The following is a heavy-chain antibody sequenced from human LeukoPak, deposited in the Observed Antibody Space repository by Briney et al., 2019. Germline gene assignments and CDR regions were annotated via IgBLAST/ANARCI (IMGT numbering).Heavy chain of an antibody. J-gene: IGHJ4*02. CDR2: ISSSSSYI. V-gene: IGHV3-21*01. CDR3: ARGGQWELPYYSDY. CDR1: GFTFSSYS. Sequence: GGSLRLSCAASGFTFSSYSMNCVRQAPGKGLEWVSSISSSSSYIYYADSVKGRFTISRDNAKNSLYLQMNSLRAEDTAVYYCARGGQWELPYYSDYWGQGTLVTVSS. D-gene: IGHD1-26*01.